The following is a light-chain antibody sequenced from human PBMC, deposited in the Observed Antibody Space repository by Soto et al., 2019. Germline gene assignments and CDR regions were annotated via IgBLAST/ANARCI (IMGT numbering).Light chain of an antibody. J-gene: IGKJ1*01. CDR1: QDIRNE. CDR2: AAS. V-gene: IGKV1-6*02. CDR3: LQDYNYPRT. Sequence: AIQMTQSPSSLSAAVGDRVTITCRASQDIRNELGWYQQKPGKAPNLLIYAASSLHTGVPSRFSGSGSGSYFTLTISGLQPDDFATYHCLQDYNYPRTFGRGTKVEVK.